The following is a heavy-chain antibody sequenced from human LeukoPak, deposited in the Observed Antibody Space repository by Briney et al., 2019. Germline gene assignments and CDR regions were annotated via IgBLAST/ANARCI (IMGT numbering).Heavy chain of an antibody. CDR2: IFYSGNT. J-gene: IGHJ4*02. CDR1: GDSINNGGFY. D-gene: IGHD2-21*02. Sequence: SETLSLTCSVSGDSINNGGFYWSWIRLLPGKGLEWIGFIFYSGNTYYNPSLKSRSTISVNTSNTQFSLKLNYLTAADTAGYYCARTSLRGDPFDYWGQGTLVTVSS. V-gene: IGHV4-31*03. CDR3: ARTSLRGDPFDY.